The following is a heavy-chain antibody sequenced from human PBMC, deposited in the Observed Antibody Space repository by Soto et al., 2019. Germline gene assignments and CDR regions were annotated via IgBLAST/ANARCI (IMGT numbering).Heavy chain of an antibody. Sequence: SQTLSLTCVISGDSVSSNSAAWNWIRQSPSRGLEWLGRTYYRSKWYNDYAVSVKSRITINPDTSKNQFSLQLNSVTPEDTAVYYCAREGFRYCSSTSCPQYYYYYGMAVSGQRTTVIVSS. CDR3: AREGFRYCSSTSCPQYYYYYGMAV. CDR1: GDSVSSNSAA. J-gene: IGHJ6*02. CDR2: TYYRSKWYN. V-gene: IGHV6-1*01. D-gene: IGHD2-2*01.